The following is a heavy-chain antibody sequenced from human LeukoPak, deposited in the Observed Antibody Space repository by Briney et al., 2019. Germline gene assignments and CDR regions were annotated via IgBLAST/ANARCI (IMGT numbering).Heavy chain of an antibody. CDR1: GFTFDDYA. CDR2: ISWNSGSI. V-gene: IGHV3-9*01. J-gene: IGHJ4*02. CDR3: TKVDGHLEVNY. Sequence: GRSLRLSCAASGFTFDDYAIHWVRQAPGKGLEWVSGISWNSGSIGYADSVKGRFTISRDNAKNSLYLQMNTLRPEDTALYYCTKVDGHLEVNYWGQGALVTVSS. D-gene: IGHD5-24*01.